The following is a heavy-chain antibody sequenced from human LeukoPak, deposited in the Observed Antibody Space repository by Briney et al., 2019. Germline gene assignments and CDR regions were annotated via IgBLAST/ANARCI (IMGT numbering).Heavy chain of an antibody. CDR3: ARASGPVAARRVGSSHYYYMDV. CDR2: IYTSGST. Sequence: SETLSLTCTVSGGSISSGSYYWSWIRQPAGKGLEWIGRIYTSGSTNYNPSLKSRVTISVDTSKIQFSLKLSSVTAADTAVYYCARASGPVAARRVGSSHYYYMDVWGKGTTVTVSS. V-gene: IGHV4-61*02. D-gene: IGHD6-6*01. CDR1: GGSISSGSYY. J-gene: IGHJ6*03.